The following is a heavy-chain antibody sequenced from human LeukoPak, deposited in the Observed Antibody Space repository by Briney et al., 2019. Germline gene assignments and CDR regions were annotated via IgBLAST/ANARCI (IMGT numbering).Heavy chain of an antibody. CDR2: INHSGST. Sequence: PSETLPLTCAVYGGSFSGYYWSWIRQPPGKGLEWIGEINHSGSTNYNPSLKSRVTISVDTSKNQFSLKLSSVTAADTAVYYCARGPYCSSTSCYTRGLDYWGQGTLVTVSS. D-gene: IGHD2-2*02. J-gene: IGHJ4*02. CDR3: ARGPYCSSTSCYTRGLDY. CDR1: GGSFSGYY. V-gene: IGHV4-34*01.